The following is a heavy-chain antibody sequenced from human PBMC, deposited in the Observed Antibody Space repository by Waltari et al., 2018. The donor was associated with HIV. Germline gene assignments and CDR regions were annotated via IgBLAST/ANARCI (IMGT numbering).Heavy chain of an antibody. D-gene: IGHD2-2*01. Sequence: PGLVKPSETLALTCTVSGGSITRNDFYWAWIRQPPGKGLEWIGLMYNSGTTDYNPSLKSRVSMSRDTSKNRFSLRLHSVTAADTAIYYCARRGDGFNQHARLDHWGPGTLVTVSS. V-gene: IGHV4-39*01. CDR2: MYNSGTT. J-gene: IGHJ4*02. CDR1: GGSITRNDFY. CDR3: ARRGDGFNQHARLDH.